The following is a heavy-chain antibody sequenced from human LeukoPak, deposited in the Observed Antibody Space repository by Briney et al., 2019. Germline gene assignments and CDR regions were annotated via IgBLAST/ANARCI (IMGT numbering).Heavy chain of an antibody. D-gene: IGHD3-9*01. V-gene: IGHV3-74*01. CDR3: ARDQGGILTGYYTEFDY. CDR1: GFTFSSYW. Sequence: GGSLRLSCAASGFTFSSYWRHWVRQAPGKGLVWVSRINSDGSSTSYADSVKGRFTIPRDNAKNTLYLQMNSLRAEDTAVYYCARDQGGILTGYYTEFDYWGQGTLVTVSS. J-gene: IGHJ4*02. CDR2: INSDGSST.